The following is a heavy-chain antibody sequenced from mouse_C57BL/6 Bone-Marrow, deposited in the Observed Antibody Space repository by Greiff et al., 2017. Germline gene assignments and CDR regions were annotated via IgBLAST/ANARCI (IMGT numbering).Heavy chain of an antibody. J-gene: IGHJ3*01. D-gene: IGHD2-4*01. Sequence: EVQLQQSGPELVKPGASVKIPCKASGYTFTDYNMDWVKQSHGKSLEWIGDINPNNGGTIYNQKFKGKATLTVDKSSSTAYMGLRSLTSEDTAVYYCARVYDYDAWFAYWGQGTLVTVSA. CDR1: GYTFTDYN. CDR2: INPNNGGT. V-gene: IGHV1-18*01. CDR3: ARVYDYDAWFAY.